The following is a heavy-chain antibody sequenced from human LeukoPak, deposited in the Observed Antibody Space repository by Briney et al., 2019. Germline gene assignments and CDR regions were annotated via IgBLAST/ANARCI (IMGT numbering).Heavy chain of an antibody. J-gene: IGHJ6*02. CDR1: GFTFSSYG. Sequence: GGSLRPSCAASGFTFSSYGMHWVRQAPGKGLEWVAVIWYDGSNKYYADSVKGRFTISRDNSKNTLYLQMNSLRAEDTAVYYCARDPAVAGAYYYYGMDVWGQGTTVTVSS. CDR3: ARDPAVAGAYYYYGMDV. CDR2: IWYDGSNK. D-gene: IGHD6-19*01. V-gene: IGHV3-33*01.